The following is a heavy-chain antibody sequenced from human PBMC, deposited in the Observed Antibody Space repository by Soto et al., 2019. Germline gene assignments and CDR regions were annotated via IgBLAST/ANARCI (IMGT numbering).Heavy chain of an antibody. CDR1: GFTFSSYA. J-gene: IGHJ4*02. CDR2: ISGSGTYT. D-gene: IGHD4-17*01. CDR3: AKDSLSTPRDFDS. Sequence: GGSLRLSCAASGFTFSSYAMSWVRQAPGKGLAWVSAISGSGTYTYYADSVKGRFTISRDQSTKTLYLQMDSLRAEDTAVYYCAKDSLSTPRDFDSWGQGTLVTVSS. V-gene: IGHV3-23*01.